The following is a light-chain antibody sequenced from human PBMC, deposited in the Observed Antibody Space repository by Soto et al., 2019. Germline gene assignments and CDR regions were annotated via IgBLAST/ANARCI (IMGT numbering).Light chain of an antibody. J-gene: IGLJ3*02. CDR3: QAWDSSSDHHWV. V-gene: IGLV3-21*02. CDR2: DDS. Sequence: SYELTQPPSVSVAPGQTARFTCGGNNIGSKSVHWYQQKPGQASVLVVYDDSDRPSGIPERFSGSNSGNTATLTISRVEAGDEADFYCQAWDSSSDHHWVFGGGTKLTVL. CDR1: NIGSKS.